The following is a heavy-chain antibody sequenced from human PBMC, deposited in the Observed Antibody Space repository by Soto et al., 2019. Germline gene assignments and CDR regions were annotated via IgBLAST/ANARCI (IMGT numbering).Heavy chain of an antibody. CDR3: ATVRWELHDAFDI. CDR1: GGSISTGGYY. CDR2: IYHSGMT. Sequence: QVQLQESGPGLVKPSQTLSLTCTVSGGSISTGGYYWSWIRQHPGRGLEWIGYIYHSGMTLSNPSLQSRVAISIDTSKNKFSLKLSSVTAADTAVYYSATVRWELHDAFDIWGQGTMVSVSS. D-gene: IGHD1-26*01. V-gene: IGHV4-31*03. J-gene: IGHJ3*02.